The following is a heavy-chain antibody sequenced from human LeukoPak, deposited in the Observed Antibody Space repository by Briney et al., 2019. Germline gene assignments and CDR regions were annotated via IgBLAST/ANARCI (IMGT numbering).Heavy chain of an antibody. CDR2: VNLQGST. V-gene: IGHV4-4*02. J-gene: IGHJ4*02. CDR1: GGSISNTNW. CDR3: AREGGPYRPLDY. Sequence: SGTLSLTCGVSGGSISNTNWWTWVRQPPGKGLEWIGEVNLQGSTNYNPSLKSRVAISVDKSENHISPKLTSVTATDTAVYYCAREGGPYRPLDYSGQGTLVTVAS.